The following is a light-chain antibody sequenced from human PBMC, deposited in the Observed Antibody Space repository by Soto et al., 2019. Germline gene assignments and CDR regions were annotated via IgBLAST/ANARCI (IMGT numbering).Light chain of an antibody. CDR2: GES. CDR1: QSVSSSY. V-gene: IGKV3-20*01. J-gene: IGKJ3*01. CDR3: QQYGSSRVT. Sequence: EIVLTQSPGTLSLSPGERATLSCRASQSVSSSYLAWYQQKPGQAPRLLIYGESSRATGIPDRFSGSGSGTDFTLTISRLQPEDFAVYYCQQYGSSRVTFGPGTKVDIK.